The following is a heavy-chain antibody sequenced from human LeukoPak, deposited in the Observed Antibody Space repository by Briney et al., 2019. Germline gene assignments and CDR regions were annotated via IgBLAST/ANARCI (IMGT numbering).Heavy chain of an antibody. CDR3: ARGRIGLAGTNFYY. CDR2: INPDKDET. CDR1: GYTFVGYF. D-gene: IGHD1-1*01. Sequence: GASVEVSCRASGYTFVGYFMHWLRQAPGQGLEWLGWINPDKDETNYAPKFQGRVTMTRDTSISTAYMELSSLTSDDTAVYYCARGRIGLAGTNFYYWGQGTLVTVS. J-gene: IGHJ4*02. V-gene: IGHV1-2*02.